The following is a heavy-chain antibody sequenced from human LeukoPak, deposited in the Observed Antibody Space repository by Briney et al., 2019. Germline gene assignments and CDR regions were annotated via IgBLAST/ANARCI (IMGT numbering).Heavy chain of an antibody. CDR2: INPDSGGT. CDR1: GYTFSDYY. D-gene: IGHD5-12*01. V-gene: IGHV1-2*02. CDR3: TREARAGNWFDP. J-gene: IGHJ5*02. Sequence: ASVKVSCKASGYTFSDYYIHWVRQAPGQGLEWMGWINPDSGGTNYAQKFQGRVTMTRDTSITTVYMELSRLRFDDTALFYCTREARAGNWFDPCGQGTLVTVSS.